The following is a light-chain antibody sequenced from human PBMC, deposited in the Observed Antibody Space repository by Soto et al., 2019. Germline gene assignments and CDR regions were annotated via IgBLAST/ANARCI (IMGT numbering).Light chain of an antibody. CDR1: SSNIGAGYD. J-gene: IGLJ3*02. V-gene: IGLV1-40*01. Sequence: QSVLTQPPSVSGAPGQRVTISCTGSSSNIGAGYDVHWYQQLPGTAPKLLIYGNSNRPSGVPDRFSGSKPGTSASLAITGLQAEDEADYYCQCYDSSLSGAVFGGGTKLTVL. CDR3: QCYDSSLSGAV. CDR2: GNS.